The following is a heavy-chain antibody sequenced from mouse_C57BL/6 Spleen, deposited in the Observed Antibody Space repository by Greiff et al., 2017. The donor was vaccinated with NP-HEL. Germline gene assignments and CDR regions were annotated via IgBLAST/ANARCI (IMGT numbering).Heavy chain of an antibody. J-gene: IGHJ2*01. CDR2: IDPSDSYT. Sequence: QVQLQQPGAELVRPGTSVKLSCKASGYTFTSYWMHWVKQRPGQGLEWIGVIDPSDSYTNYNQKFKGKATLTVDTSSSTAYMQLSSLTSEDSAVYYCARGEDGYYEGDYFDYWGQGTTLTVSS. CDR3: ARGEDGYYEGDYFDY. D-gene: IGHD2-3*01. CDR1: GYTFTSYW. V-gene: IGHV1-59*01.